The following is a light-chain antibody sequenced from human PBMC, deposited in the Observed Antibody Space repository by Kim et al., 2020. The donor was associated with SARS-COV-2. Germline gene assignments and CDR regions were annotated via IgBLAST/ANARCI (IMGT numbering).Light chain of an antibody. V-gene: IGLV3-19*01. Sequence: SSELTQDPVMSVALGQTVRITCQGDSLRSNHATWYQQKPGQAPVLVIYGQNNRPSGVPDRFSGSTSGDTGSLTITGAQAEDEADYFCNCRYNDGYYWVFGGGTQLTVL. CDR3: NCRYNDGYYWV. CDR1: SLRSNH. CDR2: GQN. J-gene: IGLJ3*02.